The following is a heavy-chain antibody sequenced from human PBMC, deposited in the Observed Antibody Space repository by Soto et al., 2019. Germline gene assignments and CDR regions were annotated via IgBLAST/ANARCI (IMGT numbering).Heavy chain of an antibody. J-gene: IGHJ6*02. D-gene: IGHD3-3*01. V-gene: IGHV2-5*02. CDR1: GFSLTTSGVG. Sequence: GSGPTLVNPSQTLTLTCTFSGFSLTTSGVGVGWIRQSPGKALEWLTLIYWDDDRRYSLPLKSRLSITKDISKNQVVLTMTNMGPLDTGTYHCAHSTSIGYHDFWSGHPTLDVWGQGTTVTVSS. CDR3: AHSTSIGYHDFWSGHPTLDV. CDR2: IYWDDDR.